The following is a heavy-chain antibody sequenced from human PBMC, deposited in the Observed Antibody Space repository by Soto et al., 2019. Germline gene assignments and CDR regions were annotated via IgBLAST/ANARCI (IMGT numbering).Heavy chain of an antibody. CDR2: IDSAGDA. CDR1: GFTFSSHD. CDR3: TRGGIWGVSWNWFDT. V-gene: IGHV3-13*01. D-gene: IGHD3-10*01. J-gene: IGHJ5*02. Sequence: EVQLVESGGGLVQPGGSLRLSCAASGFTFSSHDMHWVRQVTGKGVEWVSGIDSAGDAKYPASVKGRFTISRENAKYSLYLQMNSLRAEDTAMYYCTRGGIWGVSWNWFDTWGQGTLVTFSS.